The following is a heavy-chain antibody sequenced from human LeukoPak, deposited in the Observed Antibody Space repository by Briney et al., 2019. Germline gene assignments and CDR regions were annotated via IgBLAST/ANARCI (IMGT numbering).Heavy chain of an antibody. D-gene: IGHD6-19*01. CDR1: GFTFSSYW. Sequence: HTGGSLRLSCAASGFTFSSYWMHWVRQAPGKGLVWVSRVNPQGSGTTYTDSVKGRFTVSRDNAKDALHLQMDNLRAEDTAVYYCARARWSSTGWFLGYWGQGTLVSVSS. V-gene: IGHV3-74*03. CDR3: ARARWSSTGWFLGY. J-gene: IGHJ4*02. CDR2: VNPQGSGT.